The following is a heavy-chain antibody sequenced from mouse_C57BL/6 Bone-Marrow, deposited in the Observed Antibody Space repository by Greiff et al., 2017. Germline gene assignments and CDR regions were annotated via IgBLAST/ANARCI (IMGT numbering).Heavy chain of an antibody. CDR2: IDPETGGT. CDR3: TRRPYYGSSYPFAY. CDR1: GYTFTDYE. V-gene: IGHV1-15*01. J-gene: IGHJ3*01. D-gene: IGHD1-1*01. Sequence: QVQLQQSGAELVRPGASVTLSCKASGYTFTDYEMHWVKQTPVHGLEWIGAIDPETGGTAYNQKFKGKAILTADKSSSTAYMELRSLTSEDSAVYYCTRRPYYGSSYPFAYWGQGTLVTGSA.